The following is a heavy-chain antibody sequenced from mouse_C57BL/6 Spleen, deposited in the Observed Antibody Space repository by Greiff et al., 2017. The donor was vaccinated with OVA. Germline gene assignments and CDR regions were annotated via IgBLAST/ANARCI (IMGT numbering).Heavy chain of an antibody. CDR3: ARKGGLGRGGFAY. CDR2: IWSGGST. J-gene: IGHJ3*01. D-gene: IGHD4-1*01. Sequence: VQLQESGPGLVQPSQSLSITCTVSGFSLTSYGVHWVRQSPGKGLEWLGVIWSGGSTDYNAAFISRLSISKDNSKSQVFFKMNSLQADDTAIYYCARKGGLGRGGFAYWGQGTLVTVSA. CDR1: GFSLTSYG. V-gene: IGHV2-2*01.